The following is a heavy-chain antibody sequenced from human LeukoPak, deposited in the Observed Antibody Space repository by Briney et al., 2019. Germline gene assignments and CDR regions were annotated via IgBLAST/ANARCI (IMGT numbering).Heavy chain of an antibody. Sequence: GGSLRLSCAASGFTFSNACMSWVRQAPGKGLDWVGRIKSKTVGGATDYAAPVKGRFTISRDESKNTLYLQMNSLKTEDTAVYYSTTDPLVATIWRLSDAFDIWGQGTMVTVSS. CDR3: TTDPLVATIWRLSDAFDI. J-gene: IGHJ3*02. V-gene: IGHV3-15*01. D-gene: IGHD5-12*01. CDR2: IKSKTVGGAT. CDR1: GFTFSNAC.